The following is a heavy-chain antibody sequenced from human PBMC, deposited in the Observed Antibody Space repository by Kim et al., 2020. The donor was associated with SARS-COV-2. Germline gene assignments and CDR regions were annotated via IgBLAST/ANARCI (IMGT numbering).Heavy chain of an antibody. Sequence: SETLSLTCTVSGGSISSYYWSWIRQPPGKGLEWIGNIYYSGSTNYNPSLKSRVTISVDTSKNQFSLKLSSVTAADTAVYFCARATTIRITIFGVVTPDAFDIWGKGKMVTVSS. CDR2: IYYSGST. CDR3: ARATTIRITIFGVVTPDAFDI. J-gene: IGHJ3*02. CDR1: GGSISSYY. V-gene: IGHV4-59*01. D-gene: IGHD3-3*01.